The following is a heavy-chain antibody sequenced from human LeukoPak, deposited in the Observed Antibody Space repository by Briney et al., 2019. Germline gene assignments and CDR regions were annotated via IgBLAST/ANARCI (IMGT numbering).Heavy chain of an antibody. V-gene: IGHV3-30-3*01. Sequence: GGSLRLSCAASGFTFSSYAMNWVRQAPGKGLEWVAVISYDGSNKYYADSVKGRFTISRDNSKNTLYLQMNSLRAEDTAVYYCARSAGQRAFDIWGQGTMVTVSS. CDR1: GFTFSSYA. J-gene: IGHJ3*02. CDR2: ISYDGSNK. CDR3: ARSAGQRAFDI.